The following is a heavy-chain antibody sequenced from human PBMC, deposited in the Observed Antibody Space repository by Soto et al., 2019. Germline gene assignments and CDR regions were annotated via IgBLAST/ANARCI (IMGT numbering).Heavy chain of an antibody. D-gene: IGHD2-15*01. V-gene: IGHV3-30-3*02. CDR3: ASPYCSGGSCYLTQYFQH. Sequence: GGSLRLSCAASGVSFCYYAMHWVRQAPGKGLEWVAVIAYDASKKYYADSVKGRFTISRDNSKNTLYLQMNSLRDEDTAVYYCASPYCSGGSCYLTQYFQHWGQGTLVTVSS. CDR2: IAYDASKK. CDR1: GVSFCYYA. J-gene: IGHJ1*01.